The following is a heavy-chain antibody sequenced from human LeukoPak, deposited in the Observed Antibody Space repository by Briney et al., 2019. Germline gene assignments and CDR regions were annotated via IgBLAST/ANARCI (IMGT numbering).Heavy chain of an antibody. CDR2: IKQDGSEK. CDR1: GFTSSSYW. D-gene: IGHD3-3*01. Sequence: PGGSLRLSCAASGFTSSSYWMSWVRQAPGKGLEWVANIKQDGSEKYYVDSVKGRFTISRDNAKNSLYLQMNSLRAEDTAVYYCARGEYYDFWSGYPFDYWGQGTLVTVSS. V-gene: IGHV3-7*05. CDR3: ARGEYYDFWSGYPFDY. J-gene: IGHJ4*02.